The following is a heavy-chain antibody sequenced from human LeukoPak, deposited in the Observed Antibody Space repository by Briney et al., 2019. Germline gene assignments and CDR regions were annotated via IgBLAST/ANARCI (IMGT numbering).Heavy chain of an antibody. CDR2: IIPILGIA. CDR1: GGTFSSYA. Sequence: GASVKVSCKASGGTFSSYAISWVRQAPGQGLEWVGRIIPILGIANYAQKFQGRVTITADKSTSTAYMELSSLRSEDTAVYYCARDRGTMVRGANAYYYYYMDVWGKGTTVTVSS. CDR3: ARDRGTMVRGANAYYYYYMDV. V-gene: IGHV1-69*04. D-gene: IGHD3-10*01. J-gene: IGHJ6*03.